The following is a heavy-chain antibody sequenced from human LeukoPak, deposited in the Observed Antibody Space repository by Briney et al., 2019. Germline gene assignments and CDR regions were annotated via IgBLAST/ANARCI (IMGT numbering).Heavy chain of an antibody. D-gene: IGHD3-9*01. J-gene: IGHJ6*02. CDR3: ARVGSYYDILTGYGMDV. V-gene: IGHV3-21*01. Sequence: PGGSLRLSCAASGFTFSSYSMNWVRQAPGKGLEWVSSISSSSSYIYYADSVKGRFTISRDNAKNSLYLQMNSLRAEDTAVYYCARVGSYYDILTGYGMDVWGQGTTVTVSS. CDR1: GFTFSSYS. CDR2: ISSSSSYI.